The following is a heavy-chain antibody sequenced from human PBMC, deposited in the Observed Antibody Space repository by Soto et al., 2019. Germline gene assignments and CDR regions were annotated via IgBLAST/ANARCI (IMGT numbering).Heavy chain of an antibody. CDR3: ARRGTYNWFDP. CDR2: IYYSGST. CDR1: GGSISSYY. D-gene: IGHD3-16*01. Sequence: SETLSLTCSVSGGSISSYYGSWIRQPPGKGLEWIGYIYYSGSTNYNPSLKSRVTISVDTSKNQFSLKLSSVTAADTAVYYCARRGTYNWFDPWGQGTLVTVSS. J-gene: IGHJ5*02. V-gene: IGHV4-59*08.